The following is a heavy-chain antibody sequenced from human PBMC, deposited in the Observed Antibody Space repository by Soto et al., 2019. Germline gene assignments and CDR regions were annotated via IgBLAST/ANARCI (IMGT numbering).Heavy chain of an antibody. CDR3: ARAPYYDFWSGYYTEEVFDY. D-gene: IGHD3-3*01. CDR1: GYTFTSYD. J-gene: IGHJ4*02. Sequence: ASVKVSCKASGYTFTSYDINWVRQATGQGLEWMGWMNPNSGNTGYAQKFQGRVTMTRNTSISTAYMELSSLRSEDTAVYYCARAPYYDFWSGYYTEEVFDYWGQGTLVTVSS. CDR2: MNPNSGNT. V-gene: IGHV1-8*01.